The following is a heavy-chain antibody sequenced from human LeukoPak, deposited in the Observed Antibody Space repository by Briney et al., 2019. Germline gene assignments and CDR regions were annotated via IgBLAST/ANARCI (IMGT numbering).Heavy chain of an antibody. CDR2: ISGPGGSW. CDR1: GFTFSSCA. V-gene: IGHV3-23*01. J-gene: IGHJ4*02. CDR3: AKKVGLVSAPLYYFDV. Sequence: GRSLRLSCAASGFTFSSCAMSWVRQAPGKGMEWVSAISGPGGSWDYADSVKGRFTISRDNSKNTLFLQMNSLRAEDTAIYYCAKKVGLVSAPLYYFDVWGQGTLVTVSS. D-gene: IGHD5/OR15-5a*01.